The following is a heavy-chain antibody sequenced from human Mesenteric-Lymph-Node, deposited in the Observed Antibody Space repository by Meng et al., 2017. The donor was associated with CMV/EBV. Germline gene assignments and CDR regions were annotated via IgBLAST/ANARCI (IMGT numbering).Heavy chain of an antibody. CDR3: ARPFPSWQSPRLDPFGA. CDR1: GDSISSFDY. D-gene: IGHD6-19*01. J-gene: IGHJ5*02. Sequence: QRQRRASGPGQVKPSEALSLTCTVSGDSISSFDYWGWIRQPPGRGLEWIGSVHYTGSTYYSPSLKSRVTVSVDTSKNQFSLRLTSVTAADTAVYYCARPFPSWQSPRLDPFGAWGQGTLVTVSS. CDR2: VHYTGST. V-gene: IGHV4-39*01.